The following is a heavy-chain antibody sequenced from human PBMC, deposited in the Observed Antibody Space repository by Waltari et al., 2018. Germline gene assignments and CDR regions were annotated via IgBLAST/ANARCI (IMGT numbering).Heavy chain of an antibody. Sequence: QVQLQESGPGLVKPSETLSLTCAVSGYSISSGYYWGWIRQPPGKGLEWIGSIYHSGSTYYNPSLKSRVTISVDTSKNQFSLKLSSVTAADTAVYYCARWDYDSDDYWGQGTLVIVSS. D-gene: IGHD3-3*01. V-gene: IGHV4-38-2*01. J-gene: IGHJ4*02. CDR3: ARWDYDSDDY. CDR2: IYHSGST. CDR1: GYSISSGYY.